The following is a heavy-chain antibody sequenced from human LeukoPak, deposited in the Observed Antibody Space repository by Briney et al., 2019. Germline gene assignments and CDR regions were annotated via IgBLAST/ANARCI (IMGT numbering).Heavy chain of an antibody. D-gene: IGHD7-27*01. V-gene: IGHV4-4*02. CDR1: GGSISSSNW. CDR2: IYHSGST. CDR3: ARLDWGSAGSGPFDY. J-gene: IGHJ4*02. Sequence: PSETLSLTCAVSGGSISSSNWWSWVRQPPGKGLEWIGEIYHSGSTNYNPSLKSRVTISVDTSKNQFSLNLSSVTAADTAVYYCARLDWGSAGSGPFDYWGQGTLVTVSS.